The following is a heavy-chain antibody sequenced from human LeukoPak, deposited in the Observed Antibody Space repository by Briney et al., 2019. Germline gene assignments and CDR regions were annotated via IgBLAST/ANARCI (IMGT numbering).Heavy chain of an antibody. D-gene: IGHD2-8*02. J-gene: IGHJ4*02. Sequence: SETLSLTCTVSGGSITSYYWSWIRRPPGKGLEWIGYMYYSGSTNYNPSLKSRVTISIDTSKNQFSLKLSSVTGADTAVYYCAGLSTGSYFDSWGQGTLVTVSS. CDR2: MYYSGST. V-gene: IGHV4-59*01. CDR3: AGLSTGSYFDS. CDR1: GGSITSYY.